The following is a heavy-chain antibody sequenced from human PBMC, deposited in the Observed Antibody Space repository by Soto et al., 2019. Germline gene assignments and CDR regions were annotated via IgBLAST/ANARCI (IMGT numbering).Heavy chain of an antibody. CDR1: GFTFSSYS. CDR3: AIDLRMVYAIDCDY. D-gene: IGHD2-8*01. V-gene: IGHV3-48*02. J-gene: IGHJ4*02. CDR2: ISSSGSTI. Sequence: EVQLVESGGGLVQPGGSLRLSCAASGFTFSSYSMNWVRQAPGKGLEWVSYISSSGSTIYYADSVKGRFTISRDNAKNSLYLQMNSLRDEDTAVYYCAIDLRMVYAIDCDYWGQGTLVTVSS.